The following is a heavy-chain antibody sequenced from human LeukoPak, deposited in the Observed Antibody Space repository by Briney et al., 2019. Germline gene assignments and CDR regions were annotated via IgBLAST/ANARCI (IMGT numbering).Heavy chain of an antibody. V-gene: IGHV3-66*01. CDR2: IYSGGST. CDR1: GFTVSSNY. Sequence: PEGSLRLSCAASGFTVSSNYMSWVRQAPGKGLEWVSVIYSGGSTYYADSVKGRFTISRDNSKNTLYLQMNRLRAGDTAVYYCARVAAAGKGFDYWGQGTLVTVSS. D-gene: IGHD6-13*01. J-gene: IGHJ4*02. CDR3: ARVAAAGKGFDY.